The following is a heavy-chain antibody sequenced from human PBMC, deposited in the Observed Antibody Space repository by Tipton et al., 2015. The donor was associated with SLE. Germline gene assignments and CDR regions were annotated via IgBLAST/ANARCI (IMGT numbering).Heavy chain of an antibody. J-gene: IGHJ4*02. CDR2: YDGSNK. D-gene: IGHD3-10*01. V-gene: IGHV3-30*04. Sequence: SLRLSCAASGFTFSTYTMHWVRQAPGKGLEWVAYDGSNKYYADSVRCRFTVSRDNSKNTLFLQMNSLRVDDTAVYYFARAPWDYGSGTSFDYWGQGILVTVSS. CDR3: ARAPWDYGSGTSFDY. CDR1: GFTFSTYT.